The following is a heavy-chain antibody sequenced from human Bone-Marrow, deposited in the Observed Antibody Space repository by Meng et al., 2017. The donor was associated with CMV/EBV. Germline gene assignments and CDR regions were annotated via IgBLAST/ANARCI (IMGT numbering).Heavy chain of an antibody. V-gene: IGHV3-21*01. Sequence: GESLKISCAASGFTFSSYSMNWVRQAPGKGLEWVSSISSSSSYIYYADSVKGRFTISRDNAKNSLYLQMNSLRAEDTAVYYCARDRSRYCSSTSCRYGMDVWGQGTTVTGSS. CDR2: ISSSSSYI. CDR1: GFTFSSYS. CDR3: ARDRSRYCSSTSCRYGMDV. D-gene: IGHD2-2*01. J-gene: IGHJ6*01.